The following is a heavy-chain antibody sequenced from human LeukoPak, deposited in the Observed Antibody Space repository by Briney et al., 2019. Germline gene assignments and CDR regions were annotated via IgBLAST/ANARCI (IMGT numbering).Heavy chain of an antibody. CDR3: TRTFYHDSKALDWYFDL. D-gene: IGHD3-22*01. Sequence: PGGSLRLSCAASGFTFSNAWMSWVRQAPGKGLEWVGRIKSKTDGGTTDYAAPVKGRFTISRDDSKNTLYLQMNSLKTEDTAVYYCTRTFYHDSKALDWYFDLWGRGTLVTVSS. J-gene: IGHJ2*01. CDR1: GFTFSNAW. V-gene: IGHV3-15*01. CDR2: IKSKTDGGTT.